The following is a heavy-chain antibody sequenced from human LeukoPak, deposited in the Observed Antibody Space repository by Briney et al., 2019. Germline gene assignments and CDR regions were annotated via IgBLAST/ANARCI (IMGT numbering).Heavy chain of an antibody. J-gene: IGHJ4*02. CDR3: ARRGGSKIDY. V-gene: IGHV4-39*01. CDR2: VYYSGNT. D-gene: IGHD3-3*01. CDR1: GGSISTSSYY. Sequence: SETLSLTCNVSGGSISTSSYYWGWIRQPPGKGPEWIGSVYYSGNTYYSPSLKSRVTISVDTSKSQFSLKLSAVTAADTAVYYCARRGGSKIDYWGQGTLVTVSS.